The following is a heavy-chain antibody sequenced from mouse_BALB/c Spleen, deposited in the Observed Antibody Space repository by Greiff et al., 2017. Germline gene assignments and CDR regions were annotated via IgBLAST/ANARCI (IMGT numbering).Heavy chain of an antibody. Sequence: QVQLQQSGAELVRPGTSVKVSCKASGYAFTNYLIEWVKQRPGQGLEWIGVINPGSGGTNYNEKFKGKATLTADKSSSTAYMQLSSLTSDDSAVYFCASRGNYGSRSFPFAYWGQGTLVTVSA. D-gene: IGHD1-1*01. CDR3: ASRGNYGSRSFPFAY. V-gene: IGHV1-54*01. CDR1: GYAFTNYL. J-gene: IGHJ3*01. CDR2: INPGSGGT.